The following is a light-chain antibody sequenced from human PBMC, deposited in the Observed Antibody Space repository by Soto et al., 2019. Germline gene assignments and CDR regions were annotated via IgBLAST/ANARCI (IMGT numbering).Light chain of an antibody. Sequence: IVMTQSPVTLSVSPGERATLSCRASQSISTDVAWYQQKPGQGPRLLIYGASTRATAIPARFSGSGSGTEFTLTISSLQSEDFAIYYCQQYHHWPPTYTFGQGTKLEIK. J-gene: IGKJ2*01. CDR1: QSISTD. CDR3: QQYHHWPPTYT. CDR2: GAS. V-gene: IGKV3-15*01.